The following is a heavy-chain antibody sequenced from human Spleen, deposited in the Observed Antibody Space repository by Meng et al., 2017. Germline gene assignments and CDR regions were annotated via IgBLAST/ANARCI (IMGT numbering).Heavy chain of an antibody. Sequence: GESLKISCAASGITFSNAWMNWVRQAPGKGLEWVGRIKSKTDGETTDYDVPVNGRFTLPRDDSKNTLYLQMNSLKTEDTAGYYCTTAPLGYCNKPVCSRPLDIWGQGTMVTVSS. CDR3: TTAPLGYCNKPVCSRPLDI. D-gene: IGHD2-8*01. V-gene: IGHV3-15*01. CDR1: GITFSNAW. J-gene: IGHJ3*02. CDR2: IKSKTDGETT.